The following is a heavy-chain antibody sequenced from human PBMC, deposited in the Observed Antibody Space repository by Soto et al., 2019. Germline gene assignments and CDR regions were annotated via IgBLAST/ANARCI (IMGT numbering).Heavy chain of an antibody. V-gene: IGHV5-51*01. CDR2: IYPGDSDT. J-gene: IGHJ5*02. CDR1: GYSFISYG. D-gene: IGHD6-6*01. Sequence: GESKRVSWKGAGYSFISYGSGWVRKMPGKGLEWMGIIYPGDSDTRYSPSFQGQVTISADKSISTAYLQWSSLKASDTAMYYCASSSSGIGWFDPWGQGTLVTVSS. CDR3: ASSSSGIGWFDP.